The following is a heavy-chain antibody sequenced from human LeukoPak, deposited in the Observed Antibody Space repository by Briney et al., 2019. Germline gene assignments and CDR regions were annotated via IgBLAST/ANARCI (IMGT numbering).Heavy chain of an antibody. D-gene: IGHD3-10*01. V-gene: IGHV4-61*08. J-gene: IGHJ3*02. CDR2: IHSSGST. CDR1: GGSISSGGYY. CDR3: ARYGSGTYAFDI. Sequence: SETLSLTCTVSGGSISSGGYYWSWIRQTPGKGLEWIGYIHSSGSTNNSPSLRSRVTISVDTSKNQFSLKLSSVTAADTALYYCARYGSGTYAFDIWGQGTMVTVSS.